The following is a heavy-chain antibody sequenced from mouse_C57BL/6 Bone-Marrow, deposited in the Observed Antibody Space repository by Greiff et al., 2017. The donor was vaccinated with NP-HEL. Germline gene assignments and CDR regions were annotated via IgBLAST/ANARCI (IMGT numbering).Heavy chain of an antibody. J-gene: IGHJ2*01. V-gene: IGHV1-81*01. Sequence: VQLQQSGAELARPGASVKLSCKASGYTFTSYGISWVKQRTGQGLEWIGEIYPRRGNTYYNEKFEGKATLTADKSSSTAYMELRSLTSEDSAVYFCARRIHFDYWGQGTTLTVSS. CDR1: GYTFTSYG. CDR3: ARRIHFDY. CDR2: IYPRRGNT.